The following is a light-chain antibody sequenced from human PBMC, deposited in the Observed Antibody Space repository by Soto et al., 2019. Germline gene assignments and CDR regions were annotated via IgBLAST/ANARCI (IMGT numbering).Light chain of an antibody. V-gene: IGKV1-33*01. CDR1: QDIDNY. CDR2: AAS. Sequence: IQLTQSPSSLSASVGGSVTITCRASQDIDNYLNWYQHRPGEAPKLLIYAASYLETGVPARFSGSGSGTDFSFTITSLQPEDSATYYCQQYDTRPTMTFGQGTRLDI. J-gene: IGKJ5*01. CDR3: QQYDTRPTMT.